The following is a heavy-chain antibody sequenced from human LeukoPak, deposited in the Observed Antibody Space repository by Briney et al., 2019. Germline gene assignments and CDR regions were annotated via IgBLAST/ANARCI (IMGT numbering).Heavy chain of an antibody. Sequence: GGSLRLSCAASGFSFDDHAMHWVRRAPGKGLEWVSSISWNSGMTAYADSVRGRFSISRDNARTSLYLQMNSLRAEDTAVDYCARGGGGIRYSFYWGQGTLVTVSS. J-gene: IGHJ4*02. V-gene: IGHV3-9*01. CDR3: ARGGGGIRYSFY. CDR2: ISWNSGMT. CDR1: GFSFDDHA. D-gene: IGHD3-9*01.